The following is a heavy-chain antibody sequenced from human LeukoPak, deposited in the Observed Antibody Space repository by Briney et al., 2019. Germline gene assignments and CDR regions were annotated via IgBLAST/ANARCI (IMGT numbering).Heavy chain of an antibody. CDR2: IYHSGST. D-gene: IGHD7-27*01. J-gene: IGHJ3*02. CDR1: GGSISSGGYY. Sequence: PSQTLSLTCTVSGGSISSGGYYWSWIRQPPGKGLEWIGYIYHSGSTYYNPSLKSRVTISVDRSKNQFSLRLSSLTAADTAVYYCARDRLSLGAFDIWGQGTMVTVSS. CDR3: ARDRLSLGAFDI. V-gene: IGHV4-30-2*01.